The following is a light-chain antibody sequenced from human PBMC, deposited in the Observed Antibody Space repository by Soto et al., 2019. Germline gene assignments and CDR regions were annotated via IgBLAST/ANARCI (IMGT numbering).Light chain of an antibody. J-gene: IGKJ5*01. CDR2: DAS. V-gene: IGKV3-11*01. CDR1: QSVSSY. CDR3: QQRSNWPIT. Sequence: EIVLTQGPATLCLSPCERATLSFRASQSVSSYLAWYQQKPGQAPRLLIYDASNRATGIPARFSGSGSGTDFTLTISSLEPEDFAVYYCQQRSNWPITFGQGTRLEIK.